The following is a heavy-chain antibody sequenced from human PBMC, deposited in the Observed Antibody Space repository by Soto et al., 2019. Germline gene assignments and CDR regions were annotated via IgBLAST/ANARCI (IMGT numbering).Heavy chain of an antibody. CDR3: VRNRQVESGNYYGLDV. V-gene: IGHV4-30-4*01. D-gene: IGHD3-3*01. CDR1: GVSLNTADTW. Sequence: QVQLQESGSGLVKPSQSLSLTCPVSGVSLNTADTWWSRIRQSPGKGLEFIGYYNSGRSTYYDASVRSRVIISAATSNSQFYLKLSSVTAADAAVYFCVRNRQVESGNYYGLDVWGQGTTVTVSS. CDR2: YNSGRST. J-gene: IGHJ6*02.